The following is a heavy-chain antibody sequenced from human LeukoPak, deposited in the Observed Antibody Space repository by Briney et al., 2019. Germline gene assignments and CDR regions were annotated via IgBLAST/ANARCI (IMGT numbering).Heavy chain of an antibody. D-gene: IGHD6-13*01. CDR2: INPNSGGT. J-gene: IGHJ6*03. V-gene: IGHV1-2*04. CDR3: ARSSYSSSWTHYYYYYMDV. Sequence: ASVKVSCKASGYTFTSYDINWVRQATGQGLEWMGWINPNSGGTNYAQKFQGWVTMTRDTSISTAYMELSRLRSDDTAVYYCARSSYSSSWTHYYYYYMDVWGKGTTVTVSS. CDR1: GYTFTSYD.